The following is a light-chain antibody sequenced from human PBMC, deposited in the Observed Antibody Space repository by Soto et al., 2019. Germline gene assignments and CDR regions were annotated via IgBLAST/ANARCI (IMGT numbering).Light chain of an antibody. CDR2: DVS. V-gene: IGLV2-11*01. CDR3: CSYAARYTWV. CDR1: SSDVGAYDY. J-gene: IGLJ3*02. Sequence: QSALTQPRSVSGSPGQSVTISCTGTSSDVGAYDYVSWYQQYPGKAPKPMISDVSKRPSGVPDRFSGSKSGNTASLTISGLQAEDEADYYCCSYAARYTWVFGGGTKLTVL.